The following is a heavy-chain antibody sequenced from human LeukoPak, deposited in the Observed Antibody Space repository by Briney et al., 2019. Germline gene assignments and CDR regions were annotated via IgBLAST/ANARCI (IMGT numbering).Heavy chain of an antibody. V-gene: IGHV3-23*01. CDR1: GFPFNNYA. Sequence: GGSLRLSCAASGFPFNNYAMNWVRQAPGKGLEWVPVTSGSGFATFYADSVMGRFTIYRDNSRNTLYLQMNSLRPEDTAVYYCAKSTLAVAGTGWFESWGQGTLVTVSS. D-gene: IGHD6-19*01. J-gene: IGHJ5*01. CDR2: TSGSGFAT. CDR3: AKSTLAVAGTGWFES.